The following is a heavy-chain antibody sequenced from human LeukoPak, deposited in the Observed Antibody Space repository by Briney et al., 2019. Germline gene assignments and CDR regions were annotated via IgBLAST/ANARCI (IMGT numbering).Heavy chain of an antibody. CDR1: GYSISSGYY. V-gene: IGHV4-38-2*02. CDR2: IYHSGST. D-gene: IGHD3-10*01. J-gene: IGHJ5*02. Sequence: SETLSLTCTVSGYSISSGYYWGWIRQPPGKGLEWIGSIYHSGSTYYNPSLKSRVTISVDTSKNQFSLKLSSVTAADTAVYYCARHVWFGELTHPRGWFDPWGQGTLVTVSS. CDR3: ARHVWFGELTHPRGWFDP.